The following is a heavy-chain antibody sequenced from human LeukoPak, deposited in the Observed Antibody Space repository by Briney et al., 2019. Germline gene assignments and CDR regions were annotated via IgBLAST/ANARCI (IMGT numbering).Heavy chain of an antibody. Sequence: SETLSLTCTVSGDSIGSYYWSWIRQPPGKGLEWIGYIYYSGSTKYNPTLKSRVTISVDTSKNQFSLWLSSVTAADTAVYYCARGQQQLASFDYWGQGTLVTVSS. CDR2: IYYSGST. V-gene: IGHV4-59*13. J-gene: IGHJ4*02. CDR1: GDSIGSYY. CDR3: ARGQQQLASFDY. D-gene: IGHD6-13*01.